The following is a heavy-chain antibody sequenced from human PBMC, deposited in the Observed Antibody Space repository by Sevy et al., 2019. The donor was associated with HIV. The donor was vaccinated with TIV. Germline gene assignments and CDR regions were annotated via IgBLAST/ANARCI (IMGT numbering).Heavy chain of an antibody. CDR3: ARAGGDCYSKNECWFVS. CDR1: GFTFSAYS. D-gene: IGHD2-21*01. Sequence: GGSLRLSCAASGFTFSAYSMSWVRQAPGKGLEWVSYISSSSGTIYYADSVKGQFTISRDNAKSSLYLQMNGLRAEDTAVYYCARAGGDCYSKNECWFVSWGQGTLVTVSS. CDR2: ISSSSGTI. J-gene: IGHJ5*01. V-gene: IGHV3-48*01.